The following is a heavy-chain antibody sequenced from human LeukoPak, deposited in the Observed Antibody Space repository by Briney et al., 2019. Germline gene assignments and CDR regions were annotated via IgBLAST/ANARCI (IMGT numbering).Heavy chain of an antibody. D-gene: IGHD3-3*01. Sequence: PGGSLRLSCAASGFTFSSYRMNWVRQAPGKGLEWVSSISSSSSHKYYADSVKGRFTISRDNAKNSLYLQMNSLRAEDTAVYYCARDAFSRISVFGVVSDAFDIWGQGTMVTVSS. V-gene: IGHV3-21*01. CDR2: ISSSSSHK. CDR3: ARDAFSRISVFGVVSDAFDI. CDR1: GFTFSSYR. J-gene: IGHJ3*02.